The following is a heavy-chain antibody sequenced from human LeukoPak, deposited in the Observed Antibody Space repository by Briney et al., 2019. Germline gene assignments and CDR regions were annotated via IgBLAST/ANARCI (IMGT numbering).Heavy chain of an antibody. CDR2: IYYSGRT. J-gene: IGHJ4*02. V-gene: IGHV4-39*01. CDR1: GGSISGSNYY. D-gene: IGHD5-24*01. Sequence: KPSETLSLTCTVSGGSISGSNYYWGWIRQSPEMGLEWIGSIYYSGRTYYNPSLKSRVTVSVDTSNNHFSLRLSSVTAADTAVYYCARHEEEDGYNAKTFHCWGQGTLVTVSS. CDR3: ARHEEEDGYNAKTFHC.